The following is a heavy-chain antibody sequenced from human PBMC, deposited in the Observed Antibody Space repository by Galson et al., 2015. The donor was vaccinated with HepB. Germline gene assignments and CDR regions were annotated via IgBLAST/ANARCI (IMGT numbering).Heavy chain of an antibody. CDR1: GFTFSSYA. J-gene: IGHJ4*02. D-gene: IGHD4-17*01. Sequence: SLRLSCAASGFTFSSYAMHWVRQAPGKGLEWVAVISYDGSNKYYADSVKGRFTISRDNSKNTLYLQMNSLRAEDTAVYYCARGTTVTTEIDYWGQGTLVTVSS. V-gene: IGHV3-30-3*01. CDR2: ISYDGSNK. CDR3: ARGTTVTTEIDY.